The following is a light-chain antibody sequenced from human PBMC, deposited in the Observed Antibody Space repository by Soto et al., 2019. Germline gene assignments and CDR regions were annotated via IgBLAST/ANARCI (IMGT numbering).Light chain of an antibody. Sequence: AIQMTQSPSSLSASVGARVTITCRASQGIRNDLDWFQQKPGKDPKLLIYAASTLQSGVPARFSGSGSGTDFTLTISSLQPEDFATYYCLQKYFYPFTFGPGTKVDIK. CDR1: QGIRND. V-gene: IGKV1-6*01. J-gene: IGKJ3*01. CDR3: LQKYFYPFT. CDR2: AAS.